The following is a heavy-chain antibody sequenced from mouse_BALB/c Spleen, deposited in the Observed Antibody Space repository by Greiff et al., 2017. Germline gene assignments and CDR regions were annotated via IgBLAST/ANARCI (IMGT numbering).Heavy chain of an antibody. CDR2: IWGDGST. CDR3: ATYGNYGAMDY. Sequence: QVQLQQSGPGLVAPSQSLSITCTVSGFSLTGYGVNWVRQPPGKGLEWLGMIWGDGSTDYNSALKSRLSISKDNSKSQVFLKMNSLQTDDTARYYCATYGNYGAMDYWGQGTSVTVSS. J-gene: IGHJ4*01. D-gene: IGHD2-1*01. CDR1: GFSLTGYG. V-gene: IGHV2-6-7*01.